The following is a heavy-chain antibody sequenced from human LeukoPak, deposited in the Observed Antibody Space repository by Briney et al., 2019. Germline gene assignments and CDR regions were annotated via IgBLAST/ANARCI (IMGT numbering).Heavy chain of an antibody. J-gene: IGHJ6*03. Sequence: GGSLRLSCAASGFTFSSYAMSWVRQAPGKGLEWVSAISGSGGSTYYADSVKGRFTISRDNSKNTLYLQMNSLRDEDTAVYYCARAGLSGNYYYYYMDVWGKGTTVTVSS. D-gene: IGHD3-16*02. CDR2: ISGSGGST. CDR3: ARAGLSGNYYYYYMDV. CDR1: GFTFSSYA. V-gene: IGHV3-23*01.